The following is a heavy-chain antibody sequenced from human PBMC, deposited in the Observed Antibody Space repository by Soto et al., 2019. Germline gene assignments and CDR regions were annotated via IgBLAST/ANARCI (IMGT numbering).Heavy chain of an antibody. D-gene: IGHD1-26*01. CDR3: ARVSGSYWLDYFDY. V-gene: IGHV3-30-3*01. Sequence: GGALRPSLAAPGFSLSSYSMPRVRPAPGKGLEWVAVISYDGSNKYYADSVKGRFTISRDNSKNTLYLQMNSLRAEDTAVYYCARVSGSYWLDYFDYWGQGTLVTVSS. J-gene: IGHJ4*02. CDR2: ISYDGSNK. CDR1: GFSLSSYS.